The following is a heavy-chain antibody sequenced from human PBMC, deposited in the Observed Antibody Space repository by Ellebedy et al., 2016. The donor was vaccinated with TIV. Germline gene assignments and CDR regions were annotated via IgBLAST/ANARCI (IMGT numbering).Heavy chain of an antibody. CDR3: ASYHQDSSGILRGALAI. D-gene: IGHD3-22*01. Sequence: SETLSLTCTVSGGSISSYYWSWIRQTPGQGLEWIGYITSIGSTDYNPSLKRRFSISLDKPKKQFSLKVNSVTTADTAVYFCASYHQDSSGILRGALAIWGQGTMVTVSS. V-gene: IGHV4-4*08. J-gene: IGHJ3*02. CDR1: GGSISSYY. CDR2: ITSIGST.